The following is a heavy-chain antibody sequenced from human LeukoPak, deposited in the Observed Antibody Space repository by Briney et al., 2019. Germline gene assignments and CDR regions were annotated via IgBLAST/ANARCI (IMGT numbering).Heavy chain of an antibody. D-gene: IGHD5-24*01. V-gene: IGHV5-51*01. Sequence: GESLKISCKGSGYSFTTCWIGWVRQMPGKGLEWVGIIYPGDSETRYSPSFQGQVTISADKPITTAYLQWSSLKASDTAMYYCVRSPRDGYYDAFDIWGQGTMVTVSS. CDR2: IYPGDSET. CDR1: GYSFTTCW. CDR3: VRSPRDGYYDAFDI. J-gene: IGHJ3*02.